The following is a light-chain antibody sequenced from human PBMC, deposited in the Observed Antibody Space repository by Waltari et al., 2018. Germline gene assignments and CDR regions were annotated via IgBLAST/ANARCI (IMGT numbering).Light chain of an antibody. CDR2: EVS. CDR3: SSYTSSSGGNYV. CDR1: SSDIGDYNY. J-gene: IGLJ1*01. V-gene: IGLV2-14*01. Sequence: QSALTQPASVSGSPGQSITISCTGTSSDIGDYNYVSWYQRVPGKAPKLMIYEVSARPSGVSNRFSGSKSVNTASLTISGLQAEDEADYFCSSYTSSSGGNYVFGTGTEVTVL.